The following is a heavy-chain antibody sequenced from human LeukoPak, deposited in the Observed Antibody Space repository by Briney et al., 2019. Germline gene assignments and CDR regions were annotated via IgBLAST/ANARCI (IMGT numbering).Heavy chain of an antibody. J-gene: IGHJ3*02. CDR3: ARVGEQVIWIGELWNAFDI. Sequence: AASVKVSCKASGYTFTSYGISWVRQAPGQGLEWMGWIRAYNGNTNYAQKLQGRVTMTTDTSTSTAYMELRSLRSDDTAVYYCARVGEQVIWIGELWNAFDIWGQGTMVTVSS. D-gene: IGHD3-10*01. CDR2: IRAYNGNT. CDR1: GYTFTSYG. V-gene: IGHV1-18*01.